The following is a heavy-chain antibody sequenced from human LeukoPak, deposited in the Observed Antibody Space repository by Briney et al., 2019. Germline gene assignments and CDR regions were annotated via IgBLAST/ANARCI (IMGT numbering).Heavy chain of an antibody. CDR2: ISYDGSNK. D-gene: IGHD2-15*01. CDR1: GFTFSSYA. Sequence: GGSLRLSCAASGFTFSSYAMHWVRQAPGKGLEGVAVISYDGSNKYYADSVKGRFTISRDNSKNTLYLQMNSLRADDTAVYYCASIGYCSGGSCPRFDPWGQGTLVTVSS. CDR3: ASIGYCSGGSCPRFDP. V-gene: IGHV3-30*04. J-gene: IGHJ5*02.